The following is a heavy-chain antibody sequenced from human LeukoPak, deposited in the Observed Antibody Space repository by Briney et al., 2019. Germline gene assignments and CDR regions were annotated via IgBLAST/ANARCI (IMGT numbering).Heavy chain of an antibody. V-gene: IGHV4-4*09. Sequence: SETLSLTCTVSGGSIRSYYWSWIRQPPGKGLEWIGYIYTSGSTSYNPSLKSRVTISLDTSKNQFSLNLSSVTAADAALYYCARHPLLGSYWYFDLWGRGTLVTVSS. CDR1: GGSIRSYY. D-gene: IGHD3-10*01. CDR3: ARHPLLGSYWYFDL. CDR2: IYTSGST. J-gene: IGHJ2*01.